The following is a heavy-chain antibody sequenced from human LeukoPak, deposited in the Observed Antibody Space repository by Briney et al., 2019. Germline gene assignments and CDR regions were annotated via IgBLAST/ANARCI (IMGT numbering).Heavy chain of an antibody. CDR3: ATGVVPAAMPGY. D-gene: IGHD2-2*01. CDR1: GYTFTSYD. J-gene: IGHJ4*02. V-gene: IGHV1-8*01. CDR2: MNPNSGNT. Sequence: ASVKVSCKASGYTFTSYDINWVRQATGQGLEWMGWMNPNSGNTGYAQKFQGRVTMTRNTSISTAYMELSSLRSEDTAVYYCATGVVPAAMPGYWGQGTLVTVSS.